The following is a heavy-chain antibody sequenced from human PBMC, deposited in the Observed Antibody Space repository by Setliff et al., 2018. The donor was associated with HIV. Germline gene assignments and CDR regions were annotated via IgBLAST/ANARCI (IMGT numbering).Heavy chain of an antibody. CDR1: GYTFTSYA. J-gene: IGHJ4*02. D-gene: IGHD3-22*01. CDR3: ARAQTYYSDSSGYYSQY. CDR2: LNAGNGDT. Sequence: ASVKVSCKASGYTFTSYALHWVRQAPGQRLEWMGWLNAGNGDTKYSQNFQDRVAITRDTSASTAYVELSSLRSEDTAVYYCARAQTYYSDSSGYYSQYWGQGTLVTVSS. V-gene: IGHV1-3*01.